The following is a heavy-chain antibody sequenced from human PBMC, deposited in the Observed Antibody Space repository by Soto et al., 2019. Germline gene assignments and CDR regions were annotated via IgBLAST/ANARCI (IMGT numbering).Heavy chain of an antibody. CDR1: GFTFSSYS. CDR3: ARDLIYAGYYYYMDV. D-gene: IGHD2-21*01. J-gene: IGHJ6*03. CDR2: INYKSHI. V-gene: IGHV3-21*01. Sequence: EVQLVESGGGLVKPGGSLRLSCAASGFTFSSYSMNWVRQAPGKGLEWVSSINYKSHIDYADSVKGRFTISRDNAKNSLYLQMNSLRAEDTAVYFCARDLIYAGYYYYMDVLGIGTTVTVSS.